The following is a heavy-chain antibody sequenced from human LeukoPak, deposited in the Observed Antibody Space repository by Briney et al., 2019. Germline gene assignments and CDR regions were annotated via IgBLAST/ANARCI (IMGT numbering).Heavy chain of an antibody. J-gene: IGHJ5*02. CDR2: IYYSGST. V-gene: IGHV4-31*03. CDR3: ATEQSSIAAAGTTNWFDP. CDR1: GGSISSGGYY. Sequence: SETLSLTCTVSGGSISSGGYYWSWIRQHPGKGLEWIGYIYYSGSTYYNPSLKSRVTISVDTSKNQFSLKLSSVTAADTAVYYCATEQSSIAAAGTTNWFDPWGQGTLVTVFS. D-gene: IGHD6-13*01.